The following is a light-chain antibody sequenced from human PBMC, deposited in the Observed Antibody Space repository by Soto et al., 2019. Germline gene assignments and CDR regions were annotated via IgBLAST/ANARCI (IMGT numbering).Light chain of an antibody. CDR2: EVS. Sequence: QSVLAQPASVSGSPGQSITISCTGTSSDVGGYNYVSWYQQHPGKAPKLMIYEVSNRPSGVSNRFSGSKSGNTASLTISGLQAQDEAAYYCSSYTSSSNQVLGNGTKVTVL. J-gene: IGLJ1*01. CDR1: SSDVGGYNY. V-gene: IGLV2-14*01. CDR3: SSYTSSSNQV.